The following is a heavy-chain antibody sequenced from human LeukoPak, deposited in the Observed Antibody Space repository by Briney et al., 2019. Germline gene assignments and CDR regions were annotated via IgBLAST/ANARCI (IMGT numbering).Heavy chain of an antibody. CDR1: NVSFSDYY. CDR3: ARKRIYSRTYDH. CDR2: ISHSGST. D-gene: IGHD6-13*01. V-gene: IGHV4-34*01. J-gene: IGHJ4*02. Sequence: SETLSLTCAVYNVSFSDYYWNWIRQPPGKGLEWIGEISHSGSTNYNPSLKSRVTISVDTSKNRFSLRLNSVTAADTAVYYCARKRIYSRTYDHWGQGTLVTVSS.